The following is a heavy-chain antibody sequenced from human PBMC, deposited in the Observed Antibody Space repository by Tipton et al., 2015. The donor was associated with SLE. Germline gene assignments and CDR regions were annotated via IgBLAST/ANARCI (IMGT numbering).Heavy chain of an antibody. D-gene: IGHD6-13*01. Sequence: LRLSCTVSGGSISSGGYYWSWIRQHPGKGLEWIGYIYYSGSTNYNPSLKSRVTISVDTSKNQFSLKLSSVTAADTAVYYCARTGYSSSWLYFQHWGQGILVTVSS. CDR3: ARTGYSSSWLYFQH. V-gene: IGHV4-31*02. CDR1: GGSISSGGYY. CDR2: IYYSGST. J-gene: IGHJ1*01.